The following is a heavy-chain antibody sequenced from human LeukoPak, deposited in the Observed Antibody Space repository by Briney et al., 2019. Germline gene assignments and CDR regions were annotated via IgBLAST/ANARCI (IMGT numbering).Heavy chain of an antibody. CDR3: AREGRGYSSQFDP. CDR2: INHSGST. D-gene: IGHD5-18*01. Sequence: PSETLSLTCAVYGGSFSGYYWSWIRQPPGKGLEWIGEINHSGSTNYNPSLKSRVTISVDTSKYQFSLKLSSVTAADTAVYYCAREGRGYSSQFDPWGQGTLVTVSS. V-gene: IGHV4-34*01. J-gene: IGHJ5*02. CDR1: GGSFSGYY.